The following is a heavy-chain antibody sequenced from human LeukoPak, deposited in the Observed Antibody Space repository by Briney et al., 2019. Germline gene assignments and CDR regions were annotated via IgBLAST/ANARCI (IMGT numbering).Heavy chain of an antibody. Sequence: PGGSLRLSCAASGFTFSSYGMHWVRQAPGKGLEWVAVIWYDGSNKYYADSVKGRFTISRDNSKNTLYLQMNSLRAEDTAVYYCARDIDSSSWYGLFDYWGQGTLVTVSS. J-gene: IGHJ4*02. CDR2: IWYDGSNK. CDR3: ARDIDSSSWYGLFDY. CDR1: GFTFSSYG. V-gene: IGHV3-33*08. D-gene: IGHD6-13*01.